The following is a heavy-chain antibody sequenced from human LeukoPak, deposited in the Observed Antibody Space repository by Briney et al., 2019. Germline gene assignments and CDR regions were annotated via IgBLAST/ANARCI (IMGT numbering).Heavy chain of an antibody. Sequence: PGGSLRLSCAASGFTFSKYWMTWVRQAPGKGLEWVANINQDGGEKFYVDSAKGRFTISRDNAKNSLYLQMNSLRAEDTAVYYCARDQRRHDVWGQGTTVTVSS. CDR3: ARDQRRHDV. V-gene: IGHV3-7*01. CDR2: INQDGGEK. D-gene: IGHD5-24*01. J-gene: IGHJ6*02. CDR1: GFTFSKYW.